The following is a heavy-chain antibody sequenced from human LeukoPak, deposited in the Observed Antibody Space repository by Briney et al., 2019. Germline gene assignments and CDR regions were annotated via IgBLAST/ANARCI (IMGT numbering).Heavy chain of an antibody. CDR3: ARDCSGGSCYSHWYFDL. CDR1: GFTFSSYS. CDR2: ISSRSRTI. D-gene: IGHD2-15*01. J-gene: IGHJ2*01. Sequence: GGSLRLSCAASGFTFSSYSMNWVRQAPGKGLEGVSYISSRSRTIFYADSVKGRFTISRDNAKNSLYLQMSSLRDEDTAVYYCARDCSGGSCYSHWYFDLWGRGTLVTVSS. V-gene: IGHV3-48*02.